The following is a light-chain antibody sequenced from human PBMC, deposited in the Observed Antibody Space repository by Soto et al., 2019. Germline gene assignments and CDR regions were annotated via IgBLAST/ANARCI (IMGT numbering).Light chain of an antibody. V-gene: IGLV1-47*02. CDR3: ASWDDTLSGHGV. J-gene: IGLJ3*02. Sequence: QSVLTQPLSASGTPGQRVTISCSGSSSNIGSNFVYWYQQVPGTAPKLLIYYNNERPAGVPDRVSGSKSGTSASLAISGLRSEDEADSYCASWDDTLSGHGVFGGGTELTVL. CDR1: SSNIGSNF. CDR2: YNN.